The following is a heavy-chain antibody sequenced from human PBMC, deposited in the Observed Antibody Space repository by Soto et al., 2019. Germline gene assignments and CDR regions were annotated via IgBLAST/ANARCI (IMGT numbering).Heavy chain of an antibody. CDR1: GFPLSTSGVG. Sequence: ESGPTLVNPTQTLTLTCTFSGFPLSTSGVGVGWIRQPPGKALEWLALIYWDDDKRYSPSLKSRLTITKDTSKNQVVLTMTNMDPVDTATYYCAHSHSPLKSSSSPFDYWGQGTLVTVSS. CDR3: AHSHSPLKSSSSPFDY. J-gene: IGHJ4*02. V-gene: IGHV2-5*02. CDR2: IYWDDDK. D-gene: IGHD6-6*01.